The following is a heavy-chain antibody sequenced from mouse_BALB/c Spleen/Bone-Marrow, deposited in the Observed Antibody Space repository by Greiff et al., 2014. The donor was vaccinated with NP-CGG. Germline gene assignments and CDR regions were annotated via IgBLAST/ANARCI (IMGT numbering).Heavy chain of an antibody. V-gene: IGHV14-3*02. J-gene: IGHJ2*01. Sequence: VQLQQSGAELVKPGASVKLSCTASGFNIRDTYMHWVKQRPEQGLEWIGRIDPANGNTKYDPKFQGKATITADTSSNTAHLQLSSLTSGDTAVYYCARYYYGSSYFDYWGQGTTLTVSS. CDR2: IDPANGNT. CDR1: GFNIRDTY. CDR3: ARYYYGSSYFDY. D-gene: IGHD1-1*01.